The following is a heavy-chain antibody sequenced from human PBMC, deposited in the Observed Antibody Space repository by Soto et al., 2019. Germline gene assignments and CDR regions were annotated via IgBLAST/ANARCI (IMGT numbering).Heavy chain of an antibody. CDR1: GYTFTGYY. CDR3: ARDHSSSWYGTDYYYGMDV. CDR2: INPNSGGT. D-gene: IGHD6-13*01. V-gene: IGHV1-2*04. J-gene: IGHJ6*02. Sequence: ASVKVSCKASGYTFTGYYMHWVRQAPGQGLEWMGWINPNSGGTNYAQKFQGWVTMTRDTSISTAYMELSRLRSDNTAVYYCARDHSSSWYGTDYYYGMDVWGQGTTVTVSS.